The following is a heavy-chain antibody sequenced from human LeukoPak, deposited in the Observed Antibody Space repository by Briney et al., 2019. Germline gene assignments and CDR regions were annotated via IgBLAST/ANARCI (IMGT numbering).Heavy chain of an antibody. V-gene: IGHV3-23*01. J-gene: IGHJ4*02. Sequence: GGSLTLSCAVSGFTFSTYAMAWVRQAPGKGLQWVSLISGTGGSTYDADSVKGRFTMSRDNSKNTLYLQMNSLRAEDTAVYYCAKLQGAWRLYYESSGSYYFDSWGQGTLVTVSS. CDR2: ISGTGGST. D-gene: IGHD3-22*01. CDR1: GFTFSTYA. CDR3: AKLQGAWRLYYESSGSYYFDS.